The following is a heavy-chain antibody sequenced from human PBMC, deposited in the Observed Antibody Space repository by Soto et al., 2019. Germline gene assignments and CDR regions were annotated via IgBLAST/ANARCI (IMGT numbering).Heavy chain of an antibody. CDR1: GFTFSDYY. CDR2: ISSSGSTI. V-gene: IGHV3-11*01. J-gene: IGHJ4*02. CDR3: ARDINYDFWSGHDY. D-gene: IGHD3-3*01. Sequence: GGSLRLSCAASGFTFSDYYMSWIRQAPGKGLEWVSYISSSGSTIYYADSVKGRFTISRDNAKNSLYLQLNSLRAEDTAVYYCARDINYDFWSGHDYWGQGTLVTVSS.